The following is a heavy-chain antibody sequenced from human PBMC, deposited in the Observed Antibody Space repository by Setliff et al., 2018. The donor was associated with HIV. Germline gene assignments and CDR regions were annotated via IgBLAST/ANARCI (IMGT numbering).Heavy chain of an antibody. CDR2: ICGSGFT. D-gene: IGHD6-19*01. CDR1: GFSVSDKY. Sequence: GGSLRLSCAASGFSVSDKYLSWVRQAPGKGLEWVSVICGSGFTSYADSVKGRFTIFRDNSKNTLYLQMNSLKVDDTAVYYCASDSGYYDSSGSLGNWGQGTLVTVSS. CDR3: ASDSGYYDSSGSLGN. V-gene: IGHV3-53*01. J-gene: IGHJ4*02.